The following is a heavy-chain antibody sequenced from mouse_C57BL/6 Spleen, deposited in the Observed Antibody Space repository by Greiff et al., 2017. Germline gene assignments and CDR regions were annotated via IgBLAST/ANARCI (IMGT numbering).Heavy chain of an antibody. Sequence: EVQLQQSGAELVRPGASVKLSCTASGFNIKDYYMHWVKQRPEQGLEWIGRIDPEDGDTEYAPKFQGKATMTADTSSNTAYLQLSSLTSEDTAVYYCTPYGGLGDFDVWGTGTTVTVSS. V-gene: IGHV14-1*01. CDR1: GFNIKDYY. CDR2: IDPEDGDT. D-gene: IGHD3-3*01. CDR3: TPYGGLGDFDV. J-gene: IGHJ1*03.